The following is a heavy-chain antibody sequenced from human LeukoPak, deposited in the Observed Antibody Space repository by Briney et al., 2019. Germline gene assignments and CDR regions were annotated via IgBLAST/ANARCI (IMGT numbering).Heavy chain of an antibody. Sequence: SETLSLTCTVSGGSISSSSYYWGWIRQPPGKGLEWIGSTYYSGSTYYNPSLKSRVTISVDTSKNQFSLKLSSVAAADTAVYYCARQKESGWPEYYFDYWGQGTLVTVSS. CDR1: GGSISSSSYY. D-gene: IGHD6-19*01. CDR3: ARQKESGWPEYYFDY. CDR2: TYYSGST. J-gene: IGHJ4*02. V-gene: IGHV4-39*01.